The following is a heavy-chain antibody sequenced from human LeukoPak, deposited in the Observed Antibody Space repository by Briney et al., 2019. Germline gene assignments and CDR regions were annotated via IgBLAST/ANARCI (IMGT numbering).Heavy chain of an antibody. V-gene: IGHV1-8*01. CDR1: GYTFTSYD. D-gene: IGHD3-9*01. CDR2: MNPSSGNT. CDR3: ARCERYYDILTGYSYYYGMDV. J-gene: IGHJ6*02. Sequence: GASVKVSCKASGYTFTSYDINWVRQATGQGLEWMGWMNPSSGNTGYAQKFQGRVTMTRNTSISTAYMELSSLRSEDTAVYYCARCERYYDILTGYSYYYGMDVWGQGTTVTVSS.